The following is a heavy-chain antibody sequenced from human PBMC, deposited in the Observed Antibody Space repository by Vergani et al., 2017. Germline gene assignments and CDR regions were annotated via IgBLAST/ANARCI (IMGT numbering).Heavy chain of an antibody. CDR3: AGGSLLGGVDY. CDR1: GGTFSSYA. V-gene: IGHV1-69*04. D-gene: IGHD3-16*01. CDR2: IIPILGIA. Sequence: QVQLVQSGAEVKKPGASVKVSCKASGGTFSSYAISWVRQAPGQGLEWMGRIIPILGIANYAQKFQGRVTITADKSTSTAYMELSSLRSEDTAVYYCAGGSLLGGVDYWGQGTLVTVSS. J-gene: IGHJ4*02.